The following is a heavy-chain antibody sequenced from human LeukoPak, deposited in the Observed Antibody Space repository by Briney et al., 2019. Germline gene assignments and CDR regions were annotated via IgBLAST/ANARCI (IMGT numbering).Heavy chain of an antibody. CDR1: GITFSHAW. D-gene: IGHD3-3*01. Sequence: GGSLRLSCAASGITFSHAWMSWVRQASGKGLEWVGRIRSKANSYATAYAASVKGRFTISRDDSENTAYLQMNSLKTEDTAVYYCTLLRFLESLVDYYYMDVWGKGTTVTVSS. V-gene: IGHV3-73*01. CDR3: TLLRFLESLVDYYYMDV. CDR2: IRSKANSYAT. J-gene: IGHJ6*03.